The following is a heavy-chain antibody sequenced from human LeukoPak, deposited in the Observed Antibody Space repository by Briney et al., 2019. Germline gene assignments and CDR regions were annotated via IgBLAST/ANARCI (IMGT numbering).Heavy chain of an antibody. V-gene: IGHV4-61*01. D-gene: IGHD2-2*02. CDR2: IYYSGGT. CDR3: ARDPWGYCSSTSCYNYYYYGMDV. CDR1: GGSVSSGSYY. J-gene: IGHJ6*02. Sequence: KASETLSLACTVSGGSVSSGSYYWSWIRQPPGKGLEWIGYIYYSGGTNYNPSLKSRVTISVDTSKNQFSLKLSSVTAADTAVYYCARDPWGYCSSTSCYNYYYYGMDVWGQGTTVTVSS.